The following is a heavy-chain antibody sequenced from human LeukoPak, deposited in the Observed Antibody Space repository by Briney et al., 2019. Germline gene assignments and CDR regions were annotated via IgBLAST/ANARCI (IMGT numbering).Heavy chain of an antibody. CDR2: IYHSGNI. CDR1: GGSISSTTYY. V-gene: IGHV4-39*01. CDR3: ARHDSSGPYNAFDI. D-gene: IGHD3-22*01. J-gene: IGHJ3*02. Sequence: PSETLSLTCTVSGGSISSTTYYWGWIRQPPGKGLEWIGSIYHSGNIYYNPSLKSRVTISVGTSKNQCFLKLSSVTAADTAVYYCARHDSSGPYNAFDIWGQGTMVTVSS.